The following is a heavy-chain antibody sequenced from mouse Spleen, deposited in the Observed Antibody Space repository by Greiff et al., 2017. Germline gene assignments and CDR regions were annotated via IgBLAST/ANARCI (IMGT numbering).Heavy chain of an antibody. J-gene: IGHJ3*01. V-gene: IGHV1-81*01. D-gene: IGHD2-2*01. CDR3: ARGDYGSDVEFAY. CDR1: GYTFTSYG. Sequence: QVQLQQSGAELARPGASVKLSCKATGYTFTSYGISWVKQRTGQGLEWIGEIYPRSGNTYYNEKFKGKATLTVDKSSSTAYMQLSSLTSEDSAVYYYARGDYGSDVEFAYWGQGTLVTVSA. CDR2: IYPRSGNT.